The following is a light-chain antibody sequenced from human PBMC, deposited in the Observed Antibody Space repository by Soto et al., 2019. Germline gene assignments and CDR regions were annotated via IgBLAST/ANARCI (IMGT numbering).Light chain of an antibody. CDR3: QQYYDDSRT. J-gene: IGKJ4*01. Sequence: DIQLTQSPSSLSASVGDRVTITCQASQDINRYLNWYQQKPGKAPKLLIYDASNLQTGVPSRFSGSGSETSFTLIISSLQPEDIATYYFQQYYDDSRTFGGGTKVE. CDR2: DAS. V-gene: IGKV1-33*01. CDR1: QDINRY.